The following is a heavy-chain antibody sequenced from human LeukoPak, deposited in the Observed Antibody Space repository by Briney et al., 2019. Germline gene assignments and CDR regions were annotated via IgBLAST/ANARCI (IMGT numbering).Heavy chain of an antibody. CDR3: ARGYCSGGSCLYYYYDGMVT. CDR2: ISSSGSTI. D-gene: IGHD2-15*01. CDR1: GCPFSSYE. V-gene: IGHV3-48*03. J-gene: IGHJ6*02. Sequence: GGSVTHLCAASGCPFSSYELNWVRQAPGKGLEWVSYISSSGSTIYYADSVKGRFTISRDNAKNSLYLQMNSMIAEDTAVYYCARGYCSGGSCLYYYYDGMVTCGQGTTFTVSS.